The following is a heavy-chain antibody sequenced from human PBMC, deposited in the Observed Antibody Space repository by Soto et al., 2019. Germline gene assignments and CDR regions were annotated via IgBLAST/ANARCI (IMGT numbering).Heavy chain of an antibody. CDR1: GFTFSSYS. D-gene: IGHD6-13*01. CDR3: ARHPERIAQIGWFDP. CDR2: ISSSSSTI. J-gene: IGHJ5*02. V-gene: IGHV3-48*01. Sequence: EVQLVESGGGLVQPGGSLRLSCAASGFTFSSYSMNWVRQAPGKGLEWVSYISSSSSTIYYADSVKGRFTISRDNAKNSRYRQRNSLRAEDTAVYYCARHPERIAQIGWFDPGGQGTLVTVSS.